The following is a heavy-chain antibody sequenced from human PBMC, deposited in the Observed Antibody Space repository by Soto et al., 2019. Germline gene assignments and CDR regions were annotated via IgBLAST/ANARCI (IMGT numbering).Heavy chain of an antibody. CDR3: ARDQSYSSSWYLNWFDP. V-gene: IGHV6-1*01. J-gene: IGHJ5*02. Sequence: PSQTLSLTCAISGDIVSSNSAAWNWIRQSPSRGLEWLGRTYYRSKWYNDYAVSVKSRITINPDTSKNQFSLQLNSVTPEDTAVYYCARDQSYSSSWYLNWFDPRGQGTLVTVSS. D-gene: IGHD6-13*01. CDR1: GDIVSSNSAA. CDR2: TYYRSKWYN.